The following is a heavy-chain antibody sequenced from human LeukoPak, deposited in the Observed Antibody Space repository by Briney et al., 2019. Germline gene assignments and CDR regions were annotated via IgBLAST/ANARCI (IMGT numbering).Heavy chain of an antibody. J-gene: IGHJ6*03. CDR2: INLNSGGT. CDR3: ARGYYGDYEDYYYMDV. V-gene: IGHV1-2*02. Sequence: ASVKVSCKASGYTFTGYYMHWVRQAPGPGLEWVGLINLNSGGTNYVQKFQGRVTMTRDTSISTAYMELRRLRSDDTAVYYCARGYYGDYEDYYYMDVWGKGTTVTVSS. CDR1: GYTFTGYY. D-gene: IGHD4-17*01.